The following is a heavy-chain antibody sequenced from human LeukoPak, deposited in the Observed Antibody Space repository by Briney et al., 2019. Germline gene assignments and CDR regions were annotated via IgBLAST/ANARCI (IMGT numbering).Heavy chain of an antibody. CDR1: GFTFSSYS. CDR2: ISSSSSYI. CDR3: ARELRGYCSGGSCYSLYPYYYYGMDV. J-gene: IGHJ6*04. V-gene: IGHV3-21*01. D-gene: IGHD2-15*01. Sequence: GGSLRLSCAASGFTFSSYSMNWVRQAPGKGLEWVSSISSSSSYIYYADSVKGRFTISRDNAKNLLYLQMNSLRAEDTAVYYCARELRGYCSGGSCYSLYPYYYYGMDVWGKGTTVTVSS.